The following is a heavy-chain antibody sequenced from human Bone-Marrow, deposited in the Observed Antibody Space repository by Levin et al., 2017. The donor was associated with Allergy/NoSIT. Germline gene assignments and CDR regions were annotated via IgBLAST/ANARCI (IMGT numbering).Heavy chain of an antibody. V-gene: IGHV4-39*07. CDR2: IYYSGST. Sequence: SQTLSLTCTVSGGSISSSSYYWGWIRQPPGKGLEWIGSIYYSGSTYYNPSLKSRVTISVDTSKNQFSLKLSSVTAADTAVYYCARTRRYCSGGSCYSRHSYWYFDLWGRGTLVTVSS. CDR1: GGSISSSSYY. CDR3: ARTRRYCSGGSCYSRHSYWYFDL. J-gene: IGHJ2*01. D-gene: IGHD2-15*01.